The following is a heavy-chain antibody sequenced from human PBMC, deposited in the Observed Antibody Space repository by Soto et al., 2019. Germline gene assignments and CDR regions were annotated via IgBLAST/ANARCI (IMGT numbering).Heavy chain of an antibody. J-gene: IGHJ4*02. V-gene: IGHV3-30*18. D-gene: IGHD3-10*01. CDR3: AKDRVVQGSGFDY. CDR1: GFTFSSYG. Sequence: LRLSCAASGFTFSSYGMHWVRQAPGKGLEWVAVISYDGSNKYYADSVKGRFTISRDNSKNTLYLQMNSLRAEDTAVYYCAKDRVVQGSGFDYWGQGTLVTVSS. CDR2: ISYDGSNK.